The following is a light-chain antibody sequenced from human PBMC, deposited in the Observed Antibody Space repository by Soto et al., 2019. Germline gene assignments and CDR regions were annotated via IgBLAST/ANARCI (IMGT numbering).Light chain of an antibody. V-gene: IGLV2-14*01. CDR3: SSFTISRNTVI. CDR1: SSDVGTYNY. Sequence: QSVLTQPRSVSGPPGQSVSISCCGTSSDVGTYNYVSWYQQHPGKAPKLMIYDVSNRPSGISNRFSGSKSGNTASLTISGLQAEDEADYYCSSFTISRNTVIFGGGTKLTVL. J-gene: IGLJ2*01. CDR2: DVS.